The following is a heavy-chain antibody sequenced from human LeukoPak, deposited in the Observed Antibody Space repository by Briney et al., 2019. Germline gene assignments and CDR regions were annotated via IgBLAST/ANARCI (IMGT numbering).Heavy chain of an antibody. D-gene: IGHD4-23*01. CDR3: ARDLVRYGGNSKAVDDY. J-gene: IGHJ4*02. CDR1: GYAFDYYG. CDR2: INTNTGNP. Sequence: ASVKVSCKASGYAFDYYGITWVRQAPGQGLEWMGWINTNTGNPTYAQGFTGRFVFSLDTSVSTAYLQISSLKAEDTAVYYCARDLVRYGGNSKAVDDYWGQGTLVTVSS. V-gene: IGHV7-4-1*02.